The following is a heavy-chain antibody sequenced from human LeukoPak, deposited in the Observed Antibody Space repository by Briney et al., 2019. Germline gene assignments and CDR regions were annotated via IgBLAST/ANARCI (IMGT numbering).Heavy chain of an antibody. D-gene: IGHD3-10*01. J-gene: IGHJ4*02. CDR3: ARDAGYYVSGSSLDY. V-gene: IGHV1-46*01. CDR1: GNTFTRNY. CDR2: ISPSGDST. Sequence: ASVKVYCKASGNTFTRNYIQWVRQAPGQGLEWMGIISPSGDSTTYAQKFQGRVTMTRDTSTRTVYMELSSLRSEDTAVYYCARDAGYYVSGSSLDYWGQGTLVAVSS.